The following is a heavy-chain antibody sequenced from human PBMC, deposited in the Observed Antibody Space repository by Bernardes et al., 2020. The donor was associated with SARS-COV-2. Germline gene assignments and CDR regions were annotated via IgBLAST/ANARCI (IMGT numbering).Heavy chain of an antibody. CDR1: GFTFSSYS. CDR2: ISSSSSTI. Sequence: GGSLRLSCAASGFTFSSYSMNWVRQAPGKGLEWVSYISSSSSTIYYADSVKGRFTISRDTAQSSLYLQMNSLRAEDTAVYYCARVRGGYHHDYWGQGTVVTVSS. CDR3: ARVRGGYHHDY. D-gene: IGHD3-16*02. J-gene: IGHJ4*02. V-gene: IGHV3-48*01.